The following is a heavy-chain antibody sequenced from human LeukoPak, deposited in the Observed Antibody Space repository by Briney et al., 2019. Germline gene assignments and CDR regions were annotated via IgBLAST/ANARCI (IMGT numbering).Heavy chain of an antibody. CDR1: GYTFTDYY. CDR2: IHPDSGGT. J-gene: IGHJ4*02. CDR3: ARQFGSGWYFDY. Sequence: ASVKVSCKASGYTFTDYYMHWVRQAPGQGLEWMGWIHPDSGGTDSAQNFQGRVTMTRDTSITTAYMELSRLKSDDTAVYYCARQFGSGWYFDYWGQGTLVTVCS. V-gene: IGHV1-2*02. D-gene: IGHD6-19*01.